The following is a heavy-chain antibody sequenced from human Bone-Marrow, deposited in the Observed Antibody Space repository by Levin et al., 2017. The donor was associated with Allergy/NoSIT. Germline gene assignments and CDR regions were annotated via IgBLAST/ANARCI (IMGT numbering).Heavy chain of an antibody. D-gene: IGHD6-6*01. CDR1: GYSFTSYW. CDR2: IYPGDSDT. CDR3: ARQLEYSSSSGGMDV. J-gene: IGHJ6*02. Sequence: KVSCKGSGYSFTSYWIGWVRQMPGKGLEWMGIIYPGDSDTRYSPSFQGQVTISADKSISTAYLQWSSPKASDTAMYYCARQLEYSSSSGGMDVWGQGTTVTVSS. V-gene: IGHV5-51*01.